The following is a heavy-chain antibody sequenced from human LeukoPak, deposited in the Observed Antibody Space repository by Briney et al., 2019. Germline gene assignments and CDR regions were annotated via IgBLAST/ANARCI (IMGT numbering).Heavy chain of an antibody. V-gene: IGHV2-5*02. Sequence: SGPTLVKPTQTLTLTCTFSGFSLSTSGVGVGWIRQPPGKALEWLALIYWDDDKRYSPSLKSRLTITKDTSKNQVVLTMTNMDPVDTATYYCAHLAWWELHQTYYFDYWGQGTLVTVSS. D-gene: IGHD1-26*01. CDR2: IYWDDDK. CDR1: GFSLSTSGVG. J-gene: IGHJ4*02. CDR3: AHLAWWELHQTYYFDY.